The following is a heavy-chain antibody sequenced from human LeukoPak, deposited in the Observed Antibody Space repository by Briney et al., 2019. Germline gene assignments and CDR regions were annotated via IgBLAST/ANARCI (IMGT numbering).Heavy chain of an antibody. D-gene: IGHD6-13*01. CDR2: ISSSSTTI. Sequence: GGSLRLSCAASGFTFSSYSMNWVRQAPGKGLEWVSYISSSSTTIYYADSVKGRFTISRDNAENSLYLQINSLRDEDTAVYYCARDAQHLVDLYYYYYYMDVWGKGTTVTVSS. J-gene: IGHJ6*03. CDR3: ARDAQHLVDLYYYYYYMDV. V-gene: IGHV3-48*02. CDR1: GFTFSSYS.